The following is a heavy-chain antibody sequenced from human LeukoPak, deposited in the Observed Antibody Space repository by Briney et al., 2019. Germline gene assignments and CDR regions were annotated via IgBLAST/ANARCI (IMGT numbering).Heavy chain of an antibody. CDR1: GYTFTSYD. CDR2: MNPNRGNT. V-gene: IGHV1-8*01. Sequence: ASVKVSCKASGYTFTSYDINWVRQATGQGLEWMGWMNPNRGNTVYAQKFQDRVPMTRNTSISTAYMELSSLRSEDTAVYYCAREGYSSSWYDSYYYYYMDVWGKGTTVTVSS. CDR3: AREGYSSSWYDSYYYYYMDV. J-gene: IGHJ6*03. D-gene: IGHD6-13*01.